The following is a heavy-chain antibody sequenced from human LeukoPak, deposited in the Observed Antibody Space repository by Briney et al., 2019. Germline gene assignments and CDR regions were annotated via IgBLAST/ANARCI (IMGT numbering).Heavy chain of an antibody. CDR2: ISGSGGST. CDR3: AKEGTLVRGVIITPFDY. CDR1: GFTFSSYA. J-gene: IGHJ4*02. Sequence: GRSLRLSCAASGFTFSSYAMSWVRQAPGKGLEWVSAISGSGGSTYYADSVKGRFTISRDNSKNTLYLQMNSLRAEDTAVYYCAKEGTLVRGVIITPFDYWGQGTLVTVSS. D-gene: IGHD3-10*01. V-gene: IGHV3-23*01.